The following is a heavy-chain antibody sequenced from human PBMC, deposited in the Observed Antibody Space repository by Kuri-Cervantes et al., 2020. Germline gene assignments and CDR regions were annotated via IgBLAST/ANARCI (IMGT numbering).Heavy chain of an antibody. CDR3: AKDRWGGDSDSFYI. CDR1: GFTFSDYY. D-gene: IGHD2-21*02. Sequence: GGSLRLSCAASGFTFSDYYMSWIRQAPGKGLEWVSYISSSGSTIYYADPVKGRFTISRDNSKNTLYLQMNSLRVEDTAVYYCAKDRWGGDSDSFYIWGQETMVTVSS. J-gene: IGHJ3*02. V-gene: IGHV3-11*01. CDR2: ISSSGSTI.